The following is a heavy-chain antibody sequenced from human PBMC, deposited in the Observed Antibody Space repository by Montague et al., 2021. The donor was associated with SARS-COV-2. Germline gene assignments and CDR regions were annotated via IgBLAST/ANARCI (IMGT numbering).Heavy chain of an antibody. Sequence: TLSLTCSVSGGSISSANYYWIWIRQRPRKGLVFIMYIYYSGSSFYYPSLRIRLTISVDRSKHRFSLRLSSVTAADTAIYFCASQSGSYYNYFDFWGQGTLVTVSS. CDR3: ASQSGSYYNYFDF. CDR1: GGSISSANYY. V-gene: IGHV4-31*03. D-gene: IGHD1-26*01. J-gene: IGHJ4*02. CDR2: IYYSGSS.